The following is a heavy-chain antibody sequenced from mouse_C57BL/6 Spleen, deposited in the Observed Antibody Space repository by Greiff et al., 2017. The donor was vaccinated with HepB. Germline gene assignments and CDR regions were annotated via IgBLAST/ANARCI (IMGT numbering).Heavy chain of an antibody. Sequence: VQLQQSGAELVKPGASVKISCKASGYAFSSYWMNWVKQRPGKGLEWIGQIYPGDGDTNYNGKFKGKATLTADKSSRTAYMQLSSLTSEDSAIYFCARAGYDDGYYLFAYWGQGTLVTVSA. D-gene: IGHD2-3*01. CDR3: ARAGYDDGYYLFAY. CDR1: GYAFSSYW. CDR2: IYPGDGDT. V-gene: IGHV1-80*01. J-gene: IGHJ3*01.